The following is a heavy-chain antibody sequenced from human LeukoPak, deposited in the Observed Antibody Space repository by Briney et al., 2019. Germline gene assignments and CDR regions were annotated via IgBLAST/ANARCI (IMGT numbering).Heavy chain of an antibody. D-gene: IGHD2-2*01. CDR1: GFTFSSYA. J-gene: IGHJ6*02. Sequence: GGSLRLSCAASGFTFSSYAMYWVRQAPGKGLEWVAVISYDGSNKYYADSVKGRFTISRDNSKNTLYLQMNSLRAEDTAVYYCARAQFTMRFYYGMDVWGQGTTVTVSS. CDR3: ARAQFTMRFYYGMDV. CDR2: ISYDGSNK. V-gene: IGHV3-30-3*01.